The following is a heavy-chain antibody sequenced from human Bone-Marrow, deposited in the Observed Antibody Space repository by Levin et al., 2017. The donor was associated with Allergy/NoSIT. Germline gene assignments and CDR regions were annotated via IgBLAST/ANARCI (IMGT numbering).Heavy chain of an antibody. CDR3: ARISTAASGNYGMDV. CDR1: GFSLNTNGMC. V-gene: IGHV2-70*20. CDR2: IDWDDDK. D-gene: IGHD6-13*01. Sequence: SGPTLVKPPQTLTLTCTFSGFSLNTNGMCVTWVRQAPGKALEWLALIDWDDDKYYTTSLKTRLSVSSDTATNQVVLSMTNMDPVDTGTYYCARISTAASGNYGMDVWGQGTTVTVSS. J-gene: IGHJ6*02.